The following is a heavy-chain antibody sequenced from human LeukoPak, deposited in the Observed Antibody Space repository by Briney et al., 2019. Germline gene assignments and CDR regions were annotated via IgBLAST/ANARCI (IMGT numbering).Heavy chain of an antibody. J-gene: IGHJ4*02. Sequence: GGSLRLSCAASRFTFNSYAMSWVRKASGKGLEWVSVIGGSNGITFYVGSVKGRFTISRDNSKDTLYLQMNSLRAEDTAVYYCARNENSGWGYFDYWGQGTLVTVSS. CDR2: IGGSNGIT. V-gene: IGHV3-23*01. D-gene: IGHD5-12*01. CDR3: ARNENSGWGYFDY. CDR1: RFTFNSYA.